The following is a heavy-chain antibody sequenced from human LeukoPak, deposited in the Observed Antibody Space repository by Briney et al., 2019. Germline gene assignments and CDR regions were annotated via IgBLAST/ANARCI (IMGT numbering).Heavy chain of an antibody. J-gene: IGHJ3*02. CDR2: INPSGGST. CDR1: GYTFTSYY. CDR3: ARTHDSSGYYRGGAFDI. Sequence: GASVKVSCKASGYTFTSYYMHWVRQAPGQGLEWMGIINPSGGSTSYAQKFQGRVTMTRDTSTSTVYMELSSLRSEDTAVYYCARTHDSSGYYRGGAFDIWGQGTMVTVSS. D-gene: IGHD3-22*01. V-gene: IGHV1-46*01.